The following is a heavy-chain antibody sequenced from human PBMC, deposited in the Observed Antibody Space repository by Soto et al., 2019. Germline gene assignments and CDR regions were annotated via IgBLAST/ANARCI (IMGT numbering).Heavy chain of an antibody. CDR1: GFTFSSYS. Sequence: GGSLRLSCAASGFTFSSYSMNWVRQAPGKGLEWVSYISSSSSTIYYADSVKGRFTISRDNAKNSLYLQMNSLRAEDTAVYYCARDGTVHVERINMFDHWGQGTPVTVSS. CDR2: ISSSSSTI. V-gene: IGHV3-48*01. J-gene: IGHJ4*02. CDR3: ARDGTVHVERINMFDH. D-gene: IGHD2-8*02.